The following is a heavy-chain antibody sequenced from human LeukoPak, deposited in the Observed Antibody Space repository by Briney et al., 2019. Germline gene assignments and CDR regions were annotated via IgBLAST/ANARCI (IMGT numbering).Heavy chain of an antibody. D-gene: IGHD1-26*01. J-gene: IGHJ4*02. CDR1: GFTVSNNY. Sequence: PGGSLRLSCAASGFTVSNNYMRWVRQAPGKGLEWVSFIYRGGNIYYADSVKGRFTLSRDDSKNTLYLQMHSLRVEDTAVYYRARGGSNAGYWGQGTLVTVSS. CDR2: IYRGGNI. CDR3: ARGGSNAGY. V-gene: IGHV3-66*01.